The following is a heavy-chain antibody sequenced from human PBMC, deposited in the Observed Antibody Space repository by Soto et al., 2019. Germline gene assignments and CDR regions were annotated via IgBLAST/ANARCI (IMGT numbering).Heavy chain of an antibody. V-gene: IGHV4-30-4*01. J-gene: IGHJ4*02. CDR1: GGSISSGDYY. Sequence: QVQLQESGPGLVKPSQTLSLTCTVPGGSISSGDYYWSWIRQPPGKGLEWIGYIYYSGSTYYNPSLKSRVTISVDTSKNQFSLKLSSVTAADTAVYYCATMQTTVTTTWSLRFDYWGQGTLVTVSS. D-gene: IGHD4-17*01. CDR3: ATMQTTVTTTWSLRFDY. CDR2: IYYSGST.